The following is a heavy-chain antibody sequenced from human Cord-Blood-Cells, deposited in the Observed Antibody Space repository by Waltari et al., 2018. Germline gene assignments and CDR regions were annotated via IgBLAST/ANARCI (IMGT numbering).Heavy chain of an antibody. CDR2: INHSGST. V-gene: IGHV4-34*01. Sequence: QVQLQQWGAGMLKPSETLSLTCAVYGGSFSGYYWSWIRQPPGKGQEWIGEINHSGSTNYHPSLKSRVTISGDTSKNQFSLKLSSVTAADTAVYYCARGPSNYYFDYWGQGTLGTVSS. D-gene: IGHD4-4*01. CDR1: GGSFSGYY. CDR3: ARGPSNYYFDY. J-gene: IGHJ4*02.